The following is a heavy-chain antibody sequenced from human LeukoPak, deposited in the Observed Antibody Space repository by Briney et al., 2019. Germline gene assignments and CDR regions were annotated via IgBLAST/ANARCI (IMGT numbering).Heavy chain of an antibody. CDR2: IYYSGST. Sequence: SETLSLTCTVSGGSISSSSYYWGWIRQPPGKGLEWIGSIYYSGSTYYNPSLKSRVTISVDTSKNRFSLKLSSVTAADTAVYYCARKSPIAGFDYWGQGTLVTVSS. CDR1: GGSISSSSYY. J-gene: IGHJ4*02. D-gene: IGHD6-13*01. V-gene: IGHV4-39*01. CDR3: ARKSPIAGFDY.